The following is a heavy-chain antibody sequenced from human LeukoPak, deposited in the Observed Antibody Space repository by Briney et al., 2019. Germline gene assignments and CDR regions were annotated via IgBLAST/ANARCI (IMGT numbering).Heavy chain of an antibody. CDR3: ARHDRLRDAFDI. D-gene: IGHD2-21*01. CDR1: GGSISSSSYY. Sequence: PSETLSLTCTVSGGSISSSSYYWGWIRQPPGKGLEWIGSIYYSGSTYYNPSLKSRVTISVDTSKNQVSLKLSSVTAADTAVYYCARHDRLRDAFDIWGQGTMVTVSS. J-gene: IGHJ3*02. V-gene: IGHV4-39*01. CDR2: IYYSGST.